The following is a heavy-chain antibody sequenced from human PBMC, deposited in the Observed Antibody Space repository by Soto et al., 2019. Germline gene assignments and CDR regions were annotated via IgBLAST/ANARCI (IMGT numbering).Heavy chain of an antibody. J-gene: IGHJ6*02. CDR3: ARLDTAMNGMDV. V-gene: IGHV5-51*01. Sequence: SGESLKISCKHSGFNFPTFWIAWVRQMPGKGLEWMGTIYPDDSDTRYSPSFQGQVTISADKSISTAYLQWSSLKASDTAMYYCARLDTAMNGMDVWGQGTTVTVSS. D-gene: IGHD5-18*01. CDR2: IYPDDSDT. CDR1: GFNFPTFW.